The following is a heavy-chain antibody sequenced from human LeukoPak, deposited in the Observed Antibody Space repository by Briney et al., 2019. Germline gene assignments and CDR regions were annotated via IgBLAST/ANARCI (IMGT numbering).Heavy chain of an antibody. CDR1: GGSISSYY. J-gene: IGHJ6*02. V-gene: IGHV4-59*01. Sequence: SETLSLTCTVSGGSISSYYWSWIRQPPGKGLEWIGYIYYSGSTNYNPSLKSRVTVSVDTSKNQFSLKLSSVTAADTAVYYCARFKKDYDFWSGYYRGSDRYYYYGMDVWGQGTTVTVSS. CDR3: ARFKKDYDFWSGYYRGSDRYYYYGMDV. D-gene: IGHD3-3*01. CDR2: IYYSGST.